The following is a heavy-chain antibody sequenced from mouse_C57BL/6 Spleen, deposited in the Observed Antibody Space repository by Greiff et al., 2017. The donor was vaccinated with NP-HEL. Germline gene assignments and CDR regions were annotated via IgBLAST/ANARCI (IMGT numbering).Heavy chain of an antibody. Sequence: QVQLQQPGAELVKPGASVKLSCKASGYTFTSYWMHWVKQRPGQGLEWIGMIHPNSGSTNYNEKFKSKATLTVDKSSSTAYMQLSSLTSEDSAVYYCAFSLYDGYQAWFAYWGQGTLVTVSA. CDR1: GYTFTSYW. J-gene: IGHJ3*01. D-gene: IGHD2-3*01. V-gene: IGHV1-64*01. CDR2: IHPNSGST. CDR3: AFSLYDGYQAWFAY.